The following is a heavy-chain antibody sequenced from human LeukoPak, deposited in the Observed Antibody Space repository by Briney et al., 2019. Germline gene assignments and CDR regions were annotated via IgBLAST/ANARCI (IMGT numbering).Heavy chain of an antibody. CDR1: GYTLTELS. Sequence: ASVKVSCKVSGYTLTELSMHWVRQAPGKGLEWMGGFDPEDGETIYAQKFQGRVTMTEDTSTDTAYMELSSLRSEYTAVYYCATLQNYDILTGYPYWGQGTLVTVSS. D-gene: IGHD3-9*01. CDR3: ATLQNYDILTGYPY. V-gene: IGHV1-24*01. CDR2: FDPEDGET. J-gene: IGHJ4*02.